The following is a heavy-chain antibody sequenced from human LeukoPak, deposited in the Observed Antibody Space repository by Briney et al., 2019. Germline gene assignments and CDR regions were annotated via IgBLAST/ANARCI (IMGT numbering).Heavy chain of an antibody. D-gene: IGHD4-17*01. CDR1: GFTFSSYG. J-gene: IGHJ4*02. V-gene: IGHV3-30*02. CDR3: VRDYGYY. Sequence: GGSLRLSCAASGFTFSSYGMHWVRQAPGKGLEWVAFIRYDGSNKYYADSVKGRFTISRDNAKNSLYLQMNNLRVEDTAVYYCVRDYGYYWGQGTLVTVSS. CDR2: IRYDGSNK.